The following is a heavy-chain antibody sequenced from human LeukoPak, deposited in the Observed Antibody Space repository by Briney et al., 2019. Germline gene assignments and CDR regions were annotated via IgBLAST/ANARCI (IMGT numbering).Heavy chain of an antibody. CDR3: ARHLSSSSDEGHAFDI. CDR1: GGSISSSSYY. D-gene: IGHD6-6*01. CDR2: IYYSGST. V-gene: IGHV4-39*01. Sequence: SETLSLTCTVSGGSISSSSYYWGWIRQPPGKGLEWIGSIYYSGSTYYNPSLKSRVTISVDTSKNQFSLKLSSVTAADTAVYYCARHLSSSSDEGHAFDIWGQGTMVTVSS. J-gene: IGHJ3*02.